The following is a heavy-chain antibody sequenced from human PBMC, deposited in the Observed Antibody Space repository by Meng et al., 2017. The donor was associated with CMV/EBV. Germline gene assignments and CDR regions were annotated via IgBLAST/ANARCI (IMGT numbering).Heavy chain of an antibody. CDR2: IYYSGST. D-gene: IGHD1-20*01. CDR3: AREEYNSGPGVYYYYGMDV. Sequence: SETLSLTCTVSGGSISSSSYYWGWLRQPPGKGLEWIGSIYYSGSTYYNPSLKSRVTISVDTSKSQFSLKLSSVTAADTAVYYCAREEYNSGPGVYYYYGMDVWGQGITVTVSS. V-gene: IGHV4-39*07. J-gene: IGHJ6*02. CDR1: GGSISSSSYY.